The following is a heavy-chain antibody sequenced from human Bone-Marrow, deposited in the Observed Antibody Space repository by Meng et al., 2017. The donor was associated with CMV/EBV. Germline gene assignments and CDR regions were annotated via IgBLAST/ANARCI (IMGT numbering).Heavy chain of an antibody. D-gene: IGHD2/OR15-2a*01. J-gene: IGHJ4*02. CDR3: AKDLLWAWDH. CDR2: IRYSSDDK. CDR1: GFTFSSYA. Sequence: GESLKISCAASGFTFSSYAMHWVRQAPGKGLEWAALIRYSSDDKSYADSVKGRFTVSRDNSKRMVFLEMSGLKAQDTAVYYCAKDLLWAWDHWGQGTLVTVSS. V-gene: IGHV3-30*02.